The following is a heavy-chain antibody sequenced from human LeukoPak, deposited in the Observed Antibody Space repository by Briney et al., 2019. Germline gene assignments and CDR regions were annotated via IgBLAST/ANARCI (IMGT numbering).Heavy chain of an antibody. CDR3: ARGSLRTGELYAFDY. D-gene: IGHD3-10*01. Sequence: GGSLRLSCAASGFTFSSYWMSWVRQAPGKGLEWVANIKQDGSEKYYVDSVKGRFTISRDNAKNSLYLQMNSLRAEDTAVYYCARGSLRTGELYAFDYWGQGTLVTVSS. J-gene: IGHJ4*02. CDR1: GFTFSSYW. CDR2: IKQDGSEK. V-gene: IGHV3-7*01.